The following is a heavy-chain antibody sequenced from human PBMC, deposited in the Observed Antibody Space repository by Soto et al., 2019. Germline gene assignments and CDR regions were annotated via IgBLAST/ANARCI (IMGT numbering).Heavy chain of an antibody. CDR2: IFSNDEK. D-gene: IGHD1-26*01. J-gene: IGHJ4*02. Sequence: SGPTLVNPTETLTLTCTVSGFSLSNARMGVSWIRQPPGKALEWLAHIFSNDEKSYSTSLKSRLTISKDTSKSQVVLTMTNMDPVDTATYYCARHGRGVGARPLDYWGQGTLVTVSS. CDR3: ARHGRGVGARPLDY. CDR1: GFSLSNARMG. V-gene: IGHV2-26*01.